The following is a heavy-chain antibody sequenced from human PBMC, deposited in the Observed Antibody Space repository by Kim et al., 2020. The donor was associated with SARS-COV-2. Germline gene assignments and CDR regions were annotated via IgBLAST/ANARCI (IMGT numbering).Heavy chain of an antibody. D-gene: IGHD6-19*01. Sequence: ASVKVSCKASGYTFTSYGISWVRQAPGQGLEWMGWISAYNGNTNYAQKLQGRVTMTTDTSTSTAYMELRSLRSDDTAVYYCARMAWGAVAGVFTPPQMSTAHQIDYWGQGTLVTVSS. CDR2: ISAYNGNT. CDR3: ARMAWGAVAGVFTPPQMSTAHQIDY. CDR1: GYTFTSYG. J-gene: IGHJ4*02. V-gene: IGHV1-18*01.